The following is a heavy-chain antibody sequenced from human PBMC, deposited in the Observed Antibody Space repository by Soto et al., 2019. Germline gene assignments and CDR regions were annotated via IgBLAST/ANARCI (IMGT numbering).Heavy chain of an antibody. CDR3: SKWDGFGVS. V-gene: IGHV3-23*01. D-gene: IGHD1-26*01. CDR1: GFTFSTNT. CDR2: LSVGGDRT. J-gene: IGHJ5*02. Sequence: GGSLRLSCAAFGFTFSTNTMAWVRQTPGKGLEWVSGLSVGGDRTFYLESVKGRFTISSDTSKNMVYLQMNSLRADDTAVYFCSKWDGFGVSWGEGTLVTVSS.